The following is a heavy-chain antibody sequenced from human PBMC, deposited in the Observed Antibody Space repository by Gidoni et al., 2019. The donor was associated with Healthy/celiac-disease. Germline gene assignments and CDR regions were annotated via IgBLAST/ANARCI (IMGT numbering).Heavy chain of an antibody. CDR2: IYPGASDT. J-gene: IGHJ4*02. Sequence: EVQLVQSGAEVKRPGESLRTACQGAGYSFTSYWIGWWSQMHGKGLEWMGIIYPGASDTRYSPSFQGQVTISADKSLSTAYLQWSSLKASDTAMYYCARQRSSGYYANYWGQGPLVTVSS. CDR3: ARQRSSGYYANY. CDR1: GYSFTSYW. D-gene: IGHD3-22*01. V-gene: IGHV5-51*01.